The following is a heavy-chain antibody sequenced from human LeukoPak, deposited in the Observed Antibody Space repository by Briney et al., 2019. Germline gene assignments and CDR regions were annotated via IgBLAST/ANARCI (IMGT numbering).Heavy chain of an antibody. CDR3: ARGYSSGYRIGRYVDV. CDR2: IYNSGST. CDR1: GGSISSYY. D-gene: IGHD6-19*01. V-gene: IGHV4-59*01. Sequence: SETLSLTCTVSGGSISSYYWSWIRQPPGKGLEWIGYIYNSGSTNYNPSLRSRVTISVDTSKNQFSLKLSSVTAADTAVYYCARGYSSGYRIGRYVDVWGKGTTVTVSS. J-gene: IGHJ6*03.